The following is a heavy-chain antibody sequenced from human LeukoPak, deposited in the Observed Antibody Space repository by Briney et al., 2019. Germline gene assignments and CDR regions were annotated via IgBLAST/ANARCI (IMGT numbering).Heavy chain of an antibody. CDR3: ASEYYDILTGYGDY. Sequence: SQTLSLTCTVSGGSISSGSYYWSWIRQPAGKGLEWIGRIYTTGSTNYNPSLKSRVTISVDTSKNQFSLKLSSVTAADTAVYYCASEYYDILTGYGDYWGQGTLVTVSS. CDR2: IYTTGST. CDR1: GGSISSGSYY. D-gene: IGHD3-9*01. J-gene: IGHJ4*02. V-gene: IGHV4-61*02.